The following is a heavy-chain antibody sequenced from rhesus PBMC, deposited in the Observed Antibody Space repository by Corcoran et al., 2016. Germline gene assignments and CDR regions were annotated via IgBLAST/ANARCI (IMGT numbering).Heavy chain of an antibody. CDR1: GGSVSSSNW. D-gene: IGHD5-24*01. Sequence: QVQLPESGPGLVKPSETLSLTCAVSGGSVSSSNWWSWIRQPPGKGLEWIGYISGSSGSTYYNPSLKSRVTISTDTSKNQFSLKLSSVTAADTAVYDCARRYSGYTIDYWGQGVLVTVSS. CDR3: ARRYSGYTIDY. J-gene: IGHJ4*01. CDR2: ISGSSGST. V-gene: IGHV4-65*01.